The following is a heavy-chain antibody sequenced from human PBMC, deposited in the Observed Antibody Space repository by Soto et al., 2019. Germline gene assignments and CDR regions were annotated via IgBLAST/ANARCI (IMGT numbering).Heavy chain of an antibody. CDR3: ARAPTTPPRNCGGDCLWKNYWYFDL. CDR1: GFTFSSYE. V-gene: IGHV3-48*03. Sequence: GGSLRLSCAASGFTFSSYEMNWVRQAPGKGLEWVSYISSSGSTIYYADSVKGRFTISRDNAKNSLYLQMNSLRAEDPAVYYCARAPTTPPRNCGGDCLWKNYWYFDLWGSGTLVTVSS. J-gene: IGHJ2*01. D-gene: IGHD2-21*01. CDR2: ISSSGSTI.